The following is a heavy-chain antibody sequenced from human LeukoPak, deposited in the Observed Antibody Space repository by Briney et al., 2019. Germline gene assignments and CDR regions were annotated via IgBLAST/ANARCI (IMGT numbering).Heavy chain of an antibody. Sequence: GESLKIPCKGSGYSFTSYWIGWVRQMPGKGLEWMGIIYPGDSDTRYSPSFQGQVTMSADKSISTAYLQWSSLKASDTAIYYCARLGLGSGSSCDYWGQGTLVIVSS. D-gene: IGHD3-10*01. V-gene: IGHV5-51*01. J-gene: IGHJ4*02. CDR1: GYSFTSYW. CDR2: IYPGDSDT. CDR3: ARLGLGSGSSCDY.